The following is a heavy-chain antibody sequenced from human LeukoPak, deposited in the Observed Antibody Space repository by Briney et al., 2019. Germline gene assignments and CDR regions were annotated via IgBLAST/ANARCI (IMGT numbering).Heavy chain of an antibody. CDR1: GGSVSSYY. J-gene: IGHJ4*02. CDR2: IYTSGST. CDR3: ARLTIYYDSSGSLDY. Sequence: SETLSLTCTVSGGSVSSYYWSWIRQPPGKGLEWIGYIYTSGSTNYNPSLKSRVTISVDTSKNQFSLKLNSVTAADTAVYYCARLTIYYDSSGSLDYWGQGTLVTVSS. V-gene: IGHV4-4*09. D-gene: IGHD3-22*01.